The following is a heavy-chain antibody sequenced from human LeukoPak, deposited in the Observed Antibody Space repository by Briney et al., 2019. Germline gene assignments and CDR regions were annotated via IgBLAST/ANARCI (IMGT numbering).Heavy chain of an antibody. D-gene: IGHD6-13*01. CDR1: GFTFNSYA. Sequence: PGGSLRLSCAASGFTFNSYAMSWVRQAPGKGLEWVSAISGSGGSTYYADSAKGRFTISRDNSKNTLYLQMNSLRAEDTAVYYCAKDIVVSRAGYSSSWYGDYWGQGTLVTVSS. V-gene: IGHV3-23*01. CDR2: ISGSGGST. J-gene: IGHJ4*02. CDR3: AKDIVVSRAGYSSSWYGDY.